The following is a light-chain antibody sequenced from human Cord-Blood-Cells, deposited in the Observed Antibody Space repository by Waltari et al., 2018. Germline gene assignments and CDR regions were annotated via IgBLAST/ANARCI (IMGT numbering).Light chain of an antibody. CDR3: SSYTSSSTLYV. CDR2: VVS. Sequence: QSALTQPASVSGSPGQSITISCTGTSSDVGGYNYVSWYQQHPGKAPKLMIYVVSKRPSGFSNRFSGSNSGNQASLTISGLRAEDEADYYCSSYTSSSTLYVFGTGTKVTVL. CDR1: SSDVGGYNY. V-gene: IGLV2-14*01. J-gene: IGLJ1*01.